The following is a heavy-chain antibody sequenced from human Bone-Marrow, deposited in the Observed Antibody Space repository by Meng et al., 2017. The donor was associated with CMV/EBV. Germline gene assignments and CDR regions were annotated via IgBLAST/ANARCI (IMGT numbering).Heavy chain of an antibody. J-gene: IGHJ4*02. CDR1: DSSIKHYN. Sequence: QPSDTCYPTPTLSDSSIKHYNTNCVRRPAGQGLEWIGPIQVLWHTVYNPYLKSRVTVSLAASQSQFPLTLNSVTAADTATYYCAGSRPGGGACDYWGQGILVTVSS. CDR3: AGSRPGGGACDY. CDR2: IQVLWHT. V-gene: IGHV4-4*07. D-gene: IGHD3-16*01.